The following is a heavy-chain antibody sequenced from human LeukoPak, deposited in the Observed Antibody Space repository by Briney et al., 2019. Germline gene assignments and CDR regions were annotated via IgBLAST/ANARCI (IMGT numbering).Heavy chain of an antibody. CDR3: ARTPLPIVVVPAAIHNWFDP. D-gene: IGHD2-2*01. J-gene: IGHJ5*02. V-gene: IGHV1-2*02. Sequence: ASVKVSCKASGYTFTGYYMHWVRQAPGQGLEWMGWINPNSGGTNYAQKFQGRVTMTRDTSISTAYMELSRLRSDDTAVHYCARTPLPIVVVPAAIHNWFDPWGQGTLVTVSS. CDR2: INPNSGGT. CDR1: GYTFTGYY.